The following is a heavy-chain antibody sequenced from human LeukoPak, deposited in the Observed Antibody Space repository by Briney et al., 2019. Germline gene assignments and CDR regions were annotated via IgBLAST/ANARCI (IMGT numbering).Heavy chain of an antibody. Sequence: PGGSLRLSCAASGFTFSSYWMSWVRQAPGKGLEWVANIKQDGSEKYYVDSVKGRFTISRDNAKNSLYLQMNSLRAEDTAVYYCARDSPGGGDYIHWAIDYWGQGTLVTVSS. J-gene: IGHJ4*02. D-gene: IGHD4-17*01. CDR1: GFTFSSYW. CDR2: IKQDGSEK. V-gene: IGHV3-7*01. CDR3: ARDSPGGGDYIHWAIDY.